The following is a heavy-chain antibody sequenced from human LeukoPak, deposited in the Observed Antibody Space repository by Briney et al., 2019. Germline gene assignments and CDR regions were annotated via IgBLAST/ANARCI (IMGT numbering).Heavy chain of an antibody. CDR3: ARNIVGANAFDY. D-gene: IGHD1-26*01. CDR1: GASIRSYY. J-gene: IGHJ4*02. CDR2: IYYTGSTSY. Sequence: SETLSLTCTVSGASIRSYYWSWIRQPPGKGLECIGYIYYTGSTSYNYNPSLKSRVTISVDTSKNQFSLKLSSVTAADTAVYYCARNIVGANAFDYWGQGTLVTVSS. V-gene: IGHV4-59*08.